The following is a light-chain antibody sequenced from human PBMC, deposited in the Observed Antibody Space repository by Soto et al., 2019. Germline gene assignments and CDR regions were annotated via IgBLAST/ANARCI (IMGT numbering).Light chain of an antibody. Sequence: IVMTQSPATLSVSPGERATLSCRASQSVSSNLAWYQQKPGQAPRLLIYDVSSRASGSPDRFSGSGSGTDFTLTISRLEPEDFAVYYCQHYGSPLTFGGGTKGDIK. CDR2: DVS. J-gene: IGKJ4*01. CDR3: QHYGSPLT. CDR1: QSVSSN. V-gene: IGKV3-20*01.